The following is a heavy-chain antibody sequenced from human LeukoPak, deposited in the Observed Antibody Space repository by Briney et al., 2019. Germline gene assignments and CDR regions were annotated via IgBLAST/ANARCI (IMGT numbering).Heavy chain of an antibody. Sequence: GGSLRLSCVTSGFTVSSQCMSWVRQAPGKGLEWVSVIYSGGTTYNADSVRGRFTVSRDNSKNTVYLQMNSLRAEDTAVYFCARSHYGSGTYFYGLDVWGQGTTVTVSS. D-gene: IGHD3-10*01. J-gene: IGHJ6*02. CDR1: GFTVSSQC. CDR2: IYSGGTT. V-gene: IGHV3-53*01. CDR3: ARSHYGSGTYFYGLDV.